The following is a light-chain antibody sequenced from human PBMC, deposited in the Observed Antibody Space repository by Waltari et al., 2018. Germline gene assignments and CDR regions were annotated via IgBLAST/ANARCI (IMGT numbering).Light chain of an antibody. CDR3: QQYGSSPQT. CDR1: QSVSSSY. CDR2: GAS. Sequence: EIVLTQSPGTLSLSPWERATLSCRASQSVSSSYLAWYQQTPGQAPRLLIYGASSRATGIPDRFSGSGSGTDFTLTISRLEPEDFAVYYCQQYGSSPQTFGQGTKLEIK. J-gene: IGKJ2*01. V-gene: IGKV3-20*01.